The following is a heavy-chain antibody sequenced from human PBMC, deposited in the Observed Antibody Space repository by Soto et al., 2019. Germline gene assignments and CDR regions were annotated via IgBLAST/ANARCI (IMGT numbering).Heavy chain of an antibody. D-gene: IGHD6-13*01. Sequence: GSLRLSCAASGFTFSSYGMHWVRQAPGKGLEWVAVIWYDGSNKYYVDSVKGRFTISRDNSKNTLYLQMNSLRAEDTAVYYCAKAYSNSWPNDWFDPWGQGTLITVSS. CDR2: IWYDGSNK. V-gene: IGHV3-33*06. CDR1: GFTFSSYG. CDR3: AKAYSNSWPNDWFDP. J-gene: IGHJ5*02.